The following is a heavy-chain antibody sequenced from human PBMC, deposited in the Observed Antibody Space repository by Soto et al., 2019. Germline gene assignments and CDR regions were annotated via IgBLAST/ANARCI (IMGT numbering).Heavy chain of an antibody. J-gene: IGHJ5*02. CDR2: ISFDGTNK. Sequence: QVQLVESGGGVVQPGRALRPSCAASEFAFSTHAMHWVRQAPGEGLEWVAVISFDGTNKYYADSVKGRFTISRDNSRSTLYLQMNSLRIEDTAVYYCSASRDYNWFDPWGQGILVTVSS. CDR3: SASRDYNWFDP. V-gene: IGHV3-30-3*01. CDR1: EFAFSTHA. D-gene: IGHD2-21*02.